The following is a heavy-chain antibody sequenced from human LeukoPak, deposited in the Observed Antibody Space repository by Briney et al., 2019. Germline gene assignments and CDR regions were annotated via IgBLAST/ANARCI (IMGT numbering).Heavy chain of an antibody. CDR1: GGSFSGYY. J-gene: IGHJ4*02. D-gene: IGHD3-3*01. V-gene: IGHV4-34*01. CDR2: INHSGST. CDR3: ARGNGDFWSGYHDYFDY. Sequence: SETLSLTCAVYGGSFSGYYWSWIRHPPGKGLEWIGEINHSGSTNYNPSLKSRVTISVDTSKNQFSLKLSSVTAADTAVYYCARGNGDFWSGYHDYFDYWGQGTLVTVSS.